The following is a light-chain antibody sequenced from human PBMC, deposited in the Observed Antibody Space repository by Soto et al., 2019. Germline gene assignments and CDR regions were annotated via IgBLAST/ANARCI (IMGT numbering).Light chain of an antibody. CDR2: DAS. CDR3: QQYENLPT. J-gene: IGKJ5*01. CDR1: QNINNY. V-gene: IGKV1-33*01. Sequence: VRVTRCASSLSASVGGRVTITCQASQNINNYLNWYQQKPGRAPKLLIYDASNLEAGVPSRFRGSGSGTDFTFTISRLQPEDIATYYCQQYENLPTFGQGTRLEIK.